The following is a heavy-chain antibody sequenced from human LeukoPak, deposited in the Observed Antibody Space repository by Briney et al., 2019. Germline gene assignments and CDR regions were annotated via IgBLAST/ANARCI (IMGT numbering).Heavy chain of an antibody. CDR1: GFTVSNNY. J-gene: IGHJ4*02. CDR2: IYSGDNT. CDR3: AGRRVLDASFDY. Sequence: GGSLGLSCAASGFTVSNNYMSWVRQAPGKGLEWVSVIYSGDNTYYVESVKGRFTISRDNSKNTLFLQMNRLRAEDTAVYYCAGRRVLDASFDYWGQGTLVTVSS. V-gene: IGHV3-66*02. D-gene: IGHD3-16*01.